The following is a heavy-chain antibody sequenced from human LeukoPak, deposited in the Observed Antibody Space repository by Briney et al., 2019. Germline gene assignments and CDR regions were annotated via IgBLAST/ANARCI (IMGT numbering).Heavy chain of an antibody. J-gene: IGHJ4*02. Sequence: GGSLRLSCAASGFTFSSYAMSWVRQAPGKGLEWVSAISGSGGSTYYADSVKGRFTISRDNSKNTLYLQMNSLRAEDTAVYYCAKSYQIVVVISQALDYWGQGTLVTVSS. CDR3: AKSYQIVVVISQALDY. V-gene: IGHV3-23*01. CDR1: GFTFSSYA. D-gene: IGHD3-22*01. CDR2: ISGSGGST.